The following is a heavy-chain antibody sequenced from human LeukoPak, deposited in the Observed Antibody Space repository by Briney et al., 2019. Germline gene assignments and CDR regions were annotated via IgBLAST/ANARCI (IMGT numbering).Heavy chain of an antibody. J-gene: IGHJ5*02. V-gene: IGHV4-34*01. CDR1: GGSFSGYY. CDR3: ASLAGIAAAGPLVFWSRGPRKTTFDP. Sequence: SETLSLTCAVYGGSFSGYYWSWLRQPPGKGLEWIGEINHSGSTNYNPSLKSRINITVDTAKNQFSLKLSSVTAADTAVYYCASLAGIAAAGPLVFWSRGPRKTTFDPWGQGTLVTVSS. D-gene: IGHD6-13*01. CDR2: INHSGST.